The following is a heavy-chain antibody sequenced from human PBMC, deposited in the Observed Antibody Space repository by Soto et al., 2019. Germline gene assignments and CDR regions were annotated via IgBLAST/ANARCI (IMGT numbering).Heavy chain of an antibody. CDR1: GFTFSTYG. D-gene: IGHD1-26*01. J-gene: IGHJ4*02. CDR2: IWHDGSDK. Sequence: GGSLRLSCAASGFTFSTYGMHWVRRAPGKGLEWVAVIWHDGSDKYYSDSVRGRFTISRDNSKHTLHLQMNSLRAEDTAMYYCARASLSGSYYLDYWGQGTLVTVSS. CDR3: ARASLSGSYYLDY. V-gene: IGHV3-33*04.